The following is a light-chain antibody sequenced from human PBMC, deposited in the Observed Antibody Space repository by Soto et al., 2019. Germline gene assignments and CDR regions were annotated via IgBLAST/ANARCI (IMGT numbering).Light chain of an antibody. CDR2: EVS. J-gene: IGLJ1*01. CDR3: GSYTSTSTLYV. CDR1: TSDIGGYNY. V-gene: IGLV2-14*01. Sequence: QSVLTQPASVSGSPGQSITISCTGTTSDIGGYNYVSWYQHHPGKAPKLMIYEVSSRPSGVSNRFSGSKSGNTASLTISGRQAEDEADYFCGSYTSTSTLYVFGSGTKLTVL.